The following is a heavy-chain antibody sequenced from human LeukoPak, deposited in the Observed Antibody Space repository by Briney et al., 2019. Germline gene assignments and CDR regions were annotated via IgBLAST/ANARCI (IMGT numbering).Heavy chain of an antibody. D-gene: IGHD3-3*01. CDR3: ARVFRPSLTVFIIRGAFDI. CDR1: GFTFSSYA. V-gene: IGHV3-7*01. J-gene: IGHJ3*02. CDR2: IKQDGSEK. Sequence: GGSLRLSCVGSGFTFSSYAMSWVRQAPGKGLEWVANIKQDGSEKYYVDSVKGRFTISRDNAKNSLYLQMNSLRVEDTAVYYCARVFRPSLTVFIIRGAFDIWGQGTMVTVSS.